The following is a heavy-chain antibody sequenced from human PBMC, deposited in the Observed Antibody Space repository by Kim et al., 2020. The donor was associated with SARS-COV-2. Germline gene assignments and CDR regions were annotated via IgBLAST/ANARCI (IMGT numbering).Heavy chain of an antibody. CDR2: IYYSVST. V-gene: IGHV4-59*13. CDR3: ASGKRTIFGVVTILTFDY. Sequence: SETLSLTCTVAGGSISSYYWSWIRQPPGKGLEWIGYIYYSVSTNYNPSLKSRVTISVDTSKNQFSLKLSSVTAADTAVYYCASGKRTIFGVVTILTFDYWGQGTLVTVSS. J-gene: IGHJ4*02. CDR1: GGSISSYY. D-gene: IGHD3-3*01.